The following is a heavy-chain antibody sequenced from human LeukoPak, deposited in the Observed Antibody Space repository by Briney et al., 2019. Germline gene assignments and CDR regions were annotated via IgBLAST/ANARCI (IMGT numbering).Heavy chain of an antibody. Sequence: PGGSLRLSCAASGFTFSSYSMNWVRQAPGKGLEWVSSISSSSSYIYYADSVKGRFTISRDNAKNSLYLQMNSLRAEDTAVYYCASLRGYNYGSSDYYFDYWGQGTLVTVSS. CDR2: ISSSSSYI. V-gene: IGHV3-21*01. CDR3: ASLRGYNYGSSDYYFDY. J-gene: IGHJ4*02. CDR1: GFTFSSYS. D-gene: IGHD5-18*01.